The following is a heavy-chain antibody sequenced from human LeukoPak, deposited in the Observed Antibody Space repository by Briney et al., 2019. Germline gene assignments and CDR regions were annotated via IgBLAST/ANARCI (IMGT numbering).Heavy chain of an antibody. D-gene: IGHD2-15*01. CDR1: GFTFSSYS. V-gene: IGHV3-21*01. CDR3: ARDQGYGYVDY. CDR2: ISSSSYI. Sequence: PGGSLRLSCAASGFTFSSYSMNWVRQAPGKGLEWVSSISSSSYIYYADSVKGRFTISRDNAKNSLYLQMSSLRAEDTAVYYCARDQGYGYVDYWGQGTLVTVSS. J-gene: IGHJ4*02.